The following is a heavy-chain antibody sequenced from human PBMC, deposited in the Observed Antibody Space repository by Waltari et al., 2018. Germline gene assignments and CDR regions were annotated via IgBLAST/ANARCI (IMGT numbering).Heavy chain of an antibody. CDR2: IYTSGST. D-gene: IGHD1-26*01. J-gene: IGHJ3*02. CDR1: GGSISSGSSY. CDR3: ARDLLTDGAFDI. V-gene: IGHV4-61*02. Sequence: QVQLQESGPGLVKPSQTLSLTCTVSGGSISSGSSYWSWIRQPAGKGLEWIGRIYTSGSTNYNPSIKSRVTISVDTSKNQFALKLSYVTAADTAVYYCARDLLTDGAFDIWGQGTMVTVSS.